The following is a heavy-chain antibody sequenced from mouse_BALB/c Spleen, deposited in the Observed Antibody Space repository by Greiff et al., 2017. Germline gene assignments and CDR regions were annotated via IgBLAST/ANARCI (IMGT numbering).Heavy chain of an antibody. CDR1: GFNIKDTY. CDR3: AYRYDGPFAY. V-gene: IGHV14-3*02. J-gene: IGHJ3*01. D-gene: IGHD2-14*01. Sequence: VQLQQSGAELVKPGASVKLSCAASGFNIKDTYMHWVKQRPEQGLEWIGRIDPANGNTKYDPKFQGKATITADTSSNTAYLQLSSLTSEDTAVYYCAYRYDGPFAYWGQGTLVTVSA. CDR2: IDPANGNT.